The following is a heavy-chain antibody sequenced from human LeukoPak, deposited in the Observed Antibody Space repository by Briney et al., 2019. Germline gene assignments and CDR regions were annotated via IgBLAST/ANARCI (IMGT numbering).Heavy chain of an antibody. CDR2: IWYDGSNK. J-gene: IGHJ4*02. Sequence: GGSLRLSCAASGFTFSSYGMHWVRQAPGKGLEWVAVIWYDGSNKYYADSVKGRFTISGDNSKNTLYLQMNSLRAEDTAVYYCAKDSATVVTPYDYWGQGTLVTVSS. CDR3: AKDSATVVTPYDY. CDR1: GFTFSSYG. D-gene: IGHD4-23*01. V-gene: IGHV3-33*06.